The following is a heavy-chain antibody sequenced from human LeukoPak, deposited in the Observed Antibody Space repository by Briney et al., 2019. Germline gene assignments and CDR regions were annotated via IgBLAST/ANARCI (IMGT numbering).Heavy chain of an antibody. CDR3: ATVYSGTARNAFDI. CDR1: GYTLTELS. CDR2: FDPEDGET. V-gene: IGHV1-24*01. D-gene: IGHD1-1*01. J-gene: IGHJ3*02. Sequence: GASVKVSCKVSGYTLTELSMHWVRQAPGKGLEWMGGFDPEDGETIYAQKFQGRVTMTEDTSTDTAYMELSSLRSEDTAVYYCATVYSGTARNAFDIWGQGTMVTVSS.